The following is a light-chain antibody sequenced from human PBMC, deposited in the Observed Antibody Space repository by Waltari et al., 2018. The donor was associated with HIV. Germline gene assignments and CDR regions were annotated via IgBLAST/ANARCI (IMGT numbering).Light chain of an antibody. CDR1: TSNIGHDY. CDR3: GTWDRSLSAAV. CDR2: DNN. Sequence: QSVLTQPPSVSAAPGQKVTISCSGSTSNIGHDYVSWYQHVPGSAPRLLIYDNNQRPSGIPDRFSGSRSGTSATLGITGLQTGDEAHYYCGTWDRSLSAAVFGGGTKLTVL. V-gene: IGLV1-51*01. J-gene: IGLJ3*02.